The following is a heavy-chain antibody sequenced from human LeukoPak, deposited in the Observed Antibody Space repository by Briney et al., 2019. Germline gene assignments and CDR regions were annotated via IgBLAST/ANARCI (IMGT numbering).Heavy chain of an antibody. V-gene: IGHV3-48*03. CDR2: ISSSGSTI. D-gene: IGHD3-22*01. J-gene: IGHJ4*02. CDR3: ARDSYYYDSSGYYYDY. Sequence: GGSLRLSCAASGFTFSSYEMNWVRQAPGEGLGWVSYISSSGSTIYYADSVKGRFTISRDNAKNSLYLQMNSLRAEDTAVYYCARDSYYYDSSGYYYDYWGQGTLVTVSS. CDR1: GFTFSSYE.